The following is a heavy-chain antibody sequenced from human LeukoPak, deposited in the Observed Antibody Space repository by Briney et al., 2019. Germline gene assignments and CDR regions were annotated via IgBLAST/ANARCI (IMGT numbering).Heavy chain of an antibody. J-gene: IGHJ4*02. Sequence: SETLSLTCTVSGGSISSYYWSWIRQPPGKGLEWIANIYHTGSTNYNPSLSSRVTISIDTAKNQFSLKLTSVTAADTAVYYCASGGRNSSGWQDYLWGKGTRVTFS. CDR1: GGSISSYY. CDR3: ASGGRNSSGWQDYL. V-gene: IGHV4-59*01. CDR2: IYHTGST. D-gene: IGHD6-25*01.